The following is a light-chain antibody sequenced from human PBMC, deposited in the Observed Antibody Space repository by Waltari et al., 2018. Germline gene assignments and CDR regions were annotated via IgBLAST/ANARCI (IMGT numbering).Light chain of an antibody. CDR3: EQSDTTPIT. Sequence: DIQMTQSPSSLSASEGDTVTITCRASQNIASFLNWYQQKPEKAPVLLIYSASSSQSGVSSRFSGAGSGTDFTLTIYSLQPEDLATYYCEQSDTTPITFGQGTRLEIK. V-gene: IGKV1-39*01. J-gene: IGKJ5*01. CDR1: QNIASF. CDR2: SAS.